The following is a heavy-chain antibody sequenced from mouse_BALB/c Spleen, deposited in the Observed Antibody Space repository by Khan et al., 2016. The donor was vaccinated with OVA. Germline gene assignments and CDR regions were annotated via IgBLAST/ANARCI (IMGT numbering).Heavy chain of an antibody. J-gene: IGHJ3*01. Sequence: VELVESGGGLVQPGGSRKLSCAASGFTFSDYGMAWVRQAPGKGPEWVAFISDLAYTIYYGDAVTGRFTISRENAKNTLYLEMSSRRSEDTAIYYCARGGGTAPFAYWGLGTLVTVSA. CDR1: GFTFSDYG. D-gene: IGHD1-2*01. V-gene: IGHV5-15*02. CDR3: ARGGGTAPFAY. CDR2: ISDLAYTI.